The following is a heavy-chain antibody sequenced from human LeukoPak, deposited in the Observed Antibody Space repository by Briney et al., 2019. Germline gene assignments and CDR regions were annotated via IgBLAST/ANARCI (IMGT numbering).Heavy chain of an antibody. CDR3: AYSYGYFEVLGLSGLDY. D-gene: IGHD5-18*01. V-gene: IGHV3-30*02. J-gene: IGHJ4*02. Sequence: GGSLRLSCAASGFTFSSYGMHWVRQAPGKGLEWVAFIRYDGSNKYYADSVKGRFTISRDNSKNTLYLQMNSLRAEDTAVYYCAYSYGYFEVLGLSGLDYWGQGTLVTVSS. CDR1: GFTFSSYG. CDR2: IRYDGSNK.